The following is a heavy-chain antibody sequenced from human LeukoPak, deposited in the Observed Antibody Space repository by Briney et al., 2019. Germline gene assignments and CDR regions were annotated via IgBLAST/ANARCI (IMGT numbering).Heavy chain of an antibody. Sequence: ASVKVSCKASGYTFTSYGISWVRQAPGQGLEWMGWINPNSGGTNYAQKFQGRVTMTRDTSISTAYMELSRLRSDDTAVYYCARDSRMYYDFWSGYLMIDYWGQGTLVTVSS. J-gene: IGHJ4*02. CDR3: ARDSRMYYDFWSGYLMIDY. CDR1: GYTFTSYG. V-gene: IGHV1-2*02. CDR2: INPNSGGT. D-gene: IGHD3-3*01.